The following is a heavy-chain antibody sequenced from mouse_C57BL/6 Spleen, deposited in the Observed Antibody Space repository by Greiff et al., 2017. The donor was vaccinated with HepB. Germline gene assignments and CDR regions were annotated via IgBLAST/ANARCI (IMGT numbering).Heavy chain of an antibody. CDR2: INPNNGGT. D-gene: IGHD2-12*01. J-gene: IGHJ3*01. CDR3: ARRGSNDGFAY. CDR1: GYTFTDYN. Sequence: EVQLQQSGPELVKPGASVKIPCKASGYTFTDYNMDWVKQSHGKSLEWIGDINPNNGGTIYNQKFKGKATLTVDKSSSTAYMELRSLTSEDTAVYYCARRGSNDGFAYWGQGTLVTVSA. V-gene: IGHV1-18*01.